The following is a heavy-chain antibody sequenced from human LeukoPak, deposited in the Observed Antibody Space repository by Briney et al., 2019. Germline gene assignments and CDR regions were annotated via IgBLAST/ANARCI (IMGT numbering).Heavy chain of an antibody. D-gene: IGHD3-3*01. V-gene: IGHV3-7*01. CDR2: IKQDGSEK. Sequence: GGSLRLSCAASGFTFSSYWMSWVRQAPGKGLEWVANIKQDGSEKYYVDSVKGRFTISRDNAKNSLYLQMNSLRAEDTAVYYCARVGYDSWSGYYRYWGQGTLVTVSS. CDR1: GFTFSSYW. CDR3: ARVGYDSWSGYYRY. J-gene: IGHJ4*02.